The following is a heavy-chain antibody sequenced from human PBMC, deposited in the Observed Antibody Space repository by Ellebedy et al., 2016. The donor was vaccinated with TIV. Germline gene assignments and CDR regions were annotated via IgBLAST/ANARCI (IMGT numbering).Heavy chain of an antibody. J-gene: IGHJ4*02. D-gene: IGHD1-26*01. Sequence: GESLKISCEASGFTFSDYTMTWVRQAPGKGLEWVSSISSGSSYIYYADSLKGRFTISRDNAKNSLYLQMNSLRAEDTAVYYCARGVGLHHSYYFDYWGQGTLVTVSS. V-gene: IGHV3-21*01. CDR1: GFTFSDYT. CDR3: ARGVGLHHSYYFDY. CDR2: ISSGSSYI.